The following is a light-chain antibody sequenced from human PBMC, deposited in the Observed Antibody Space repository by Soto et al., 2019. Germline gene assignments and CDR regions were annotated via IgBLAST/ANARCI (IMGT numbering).Light chain of an antibody. J-gene: IGKJ2*01. V-gene: IGKV3-20*01. CDR2: GAS. CDR1: QRITSNF. CDR3: QQYGRSPFT. Sequence: EIVLTQSPVTLPLSPGERATLSCRASQRITSNFLAGFQQKAGLAPRLLIYGASTRASGVPDRFSGGGSGTDFVLTISRLEPEDFAVYYCQQYGRSPFTFGQGTKLQIK.